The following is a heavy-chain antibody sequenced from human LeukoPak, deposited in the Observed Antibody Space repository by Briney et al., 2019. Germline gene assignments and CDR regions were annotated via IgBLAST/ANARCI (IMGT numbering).Heavy chain of an antibody. D-gene: IGHD1-1*01. J-gene: IGHJ4*02. CDR1: RFIFSSYW. CDR3: ASAWSY. CDR2: ISPDGSTT. Sequence: GGSLRLSCVASRFIFSSYWMHWVRQDSGKGLVWVSYISPDGSTTRYADSVKGRFTISRDNAKNTLYLQMNSLRVEDTAVYFCASAWSYWGQGALVTVSS. V-gene: IGHV3-74*01.